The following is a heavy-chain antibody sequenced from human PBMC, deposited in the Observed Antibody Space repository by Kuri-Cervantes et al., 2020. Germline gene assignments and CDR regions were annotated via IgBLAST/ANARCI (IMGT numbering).Heavy chain of an antibody. CDR3: ARDQPKEYYYYMDV. Sequence: GGSLRLSCAASGFTFSSYSMNWVRQVPGKGLEWLSYISDSSDNIYYAESMKGRFTISRDNAKNSLFLQVNSLRVEDTAVYYCARDQPKEYYYYMDVWGQGTMVTVSS. CDR1: GFTFSSYS. J-gene: IGHJ6*03. V-gene: IGHV3-48*01. CDR2: ISDSSDNI.